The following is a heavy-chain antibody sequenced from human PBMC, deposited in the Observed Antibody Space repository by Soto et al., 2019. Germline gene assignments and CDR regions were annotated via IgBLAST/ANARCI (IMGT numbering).Heavy chain of an antibody. CDR3: ARLGDNKIFDY. CDR1: GFTFSSHG. D-gene: IGHD1-1*01. Sequence: QVQLVESGGGVVQPGRSLRLSCGASGFTFSSHGMHWVRQAPGKGLEWVAVIWYDGSNKYYEDSVKGRFTISRDNSKNTVDLQMNSLRAEDTAVYYCARLGDNKIFDYWGQGTLVTVSS. CDR2: IWYDGSNK. V-gene: IGHV3-33*01. J-gene: IGHJ4*02.